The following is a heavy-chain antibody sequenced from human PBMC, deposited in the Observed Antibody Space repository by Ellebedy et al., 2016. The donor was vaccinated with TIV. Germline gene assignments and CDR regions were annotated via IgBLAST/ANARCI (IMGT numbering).Heavy chain of an antibody. D-gene: IGHD6-13*01. J-gene: IGHJ6*02. Sequence: PSETLSLTCTVSGGSISSNYWSWIRQPPGKGLEWIGYIYYNGSTNYKPSLKSRVTISVDTSKNQFSLKLSSVTAADTAVYYCARSFFDLRSWYRDYYYGLDVWGQGTTVTVSS. CDR3: ARSFFDLRSWYRDYYYGLDV. V-gene: IGHV4-59*08. CDR2: IYYNGST. CDR1: GGSISSNY.